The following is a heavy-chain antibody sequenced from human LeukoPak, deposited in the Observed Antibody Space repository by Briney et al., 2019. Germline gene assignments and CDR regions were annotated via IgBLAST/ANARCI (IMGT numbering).Heavy chain of an antibody. V-gene: IGHV3-30*04. J-gene: IGHJ4*02. D-gene: IGHD3-3*01. CDR2: ISYDGSNK. Sequence: GGSLRLSCAASGFTFSSYAMHWVRQAPGKGLEWVAVISYDGSNKYYADSVKGRFTISRDNSKNTLYLQMNSLRAEDTAVYYCAKDRGFGMVSTFDYWGQGTLVTVSS. CDR3: AKDRGFGMVSTFDY. CDR1: GFTFSSYA.